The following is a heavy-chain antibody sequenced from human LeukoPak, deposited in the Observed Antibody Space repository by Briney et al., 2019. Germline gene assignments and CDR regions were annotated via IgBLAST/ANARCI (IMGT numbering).Heavy chain of an antibody. Sequence: GGSLRLSCAASGFTFSSYGMHWVRQAPGKGLEWVAFIRYDGSNKYYADSVKGRFTISRDNSKNTLYLQMNSLRDEDTAVYYCAKETYYYDSSGYLIEYFQHWGQGTPVTVSS. CDR2: IRYDGSNK. CDR3: AKETYYYDSSGYLIEYFQH. V-gene: IGHV3-30*02. D-gene: IGHD3-22*01. CDR1: GFTFSSYG. J-gene: IGHJ1*01.